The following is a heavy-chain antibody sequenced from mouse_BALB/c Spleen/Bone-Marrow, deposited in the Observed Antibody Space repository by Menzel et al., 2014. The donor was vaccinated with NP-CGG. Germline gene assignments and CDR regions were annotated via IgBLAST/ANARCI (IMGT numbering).Heavy chain of an antibody. J-gene: IGHJ2*01. CDR3: ATYDGFYFDY. CDR2: ISYSGST. V-gene: IGHV3-8*02. Sequence: EVKVVESGPSLVKPSQTLSLTCSVTGDFITSGYWNWIRKFPGNKLEYMGYISYSGSTYYSPSLKSRISITRATSKNQYYLQLNSVTTEDTATYYCATYDGFYFDYWGQGTTLTVSS. D-gene: IGHD2-3*01. CDR1: GDFITSGY.